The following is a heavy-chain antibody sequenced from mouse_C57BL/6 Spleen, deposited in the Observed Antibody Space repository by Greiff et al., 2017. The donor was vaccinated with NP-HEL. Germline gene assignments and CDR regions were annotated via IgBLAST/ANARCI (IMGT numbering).Heavy chain of an antibody. CDR1: GYTFTDYY. V-gene: IGHV1-26*01. J-gene: IGHJ3*01. D-gene: IGHD1-1*01. CDR2: INPNNGGT. Sequence: VQLQQSGPELVKPGASVKISCKASGYTFTDYYMNWVKQSHGKSLEWIGDINPNNGGTSYNQKFKGKATLTVDKSSSTAYMERRSLTSEDSAVYYCARNYGSSGFAYWGQGTLVTVSA. CDR3: ARNYGSSGFAY.